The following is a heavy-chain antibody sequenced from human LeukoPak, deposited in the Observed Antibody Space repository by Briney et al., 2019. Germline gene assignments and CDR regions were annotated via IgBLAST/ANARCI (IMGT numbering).Heavy chain of an antibody. CDR1: GGSFSGYY. D-gene: IGHD3-9*01. Sequence: PSETLSLTCAVYGGSFSGYYWSWIRQPPGKGLEWIGEINHSGSTNYNPSLKSRVTISVDTSKNQFSLKLSSVTAADTAVYYCARGKTLILTGYYFFDYWGQGTLVTVSS. CDR2: INHSGST. V-gene: IGHV4-34*01. CDR3: ARGKTLILTGYYFFDY. J-gene: IGHJ4*02.